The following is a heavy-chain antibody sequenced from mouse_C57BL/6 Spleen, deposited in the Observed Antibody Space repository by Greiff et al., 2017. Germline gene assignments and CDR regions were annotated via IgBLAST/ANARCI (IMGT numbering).Heavy chain of an antibody. J-gene: IGHJ1*03. Sequence: QVQLQQSGPELVKPGASVKISCKASGYSFTSYYIHWVKQRPGQGLEWIGWSYPGSGNTKYNEKFKGKATLTADTSSSTAYMQLSSLTSEDSAVYYCARNGGGYDDWYFDVGGTGTTVTVSS. V-gene: IGHV1-66*01. CDR3: ARNGGGYDDWYFDV. CDR1: GYSFTSYY. CDR2: SYPGSGNT. D-gene: IGHD2-2*01.